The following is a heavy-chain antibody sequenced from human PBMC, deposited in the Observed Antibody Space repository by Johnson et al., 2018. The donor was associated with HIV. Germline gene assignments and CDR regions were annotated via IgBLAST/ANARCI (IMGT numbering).Heavy chain of an antibody. CDR1: GFTFSNYA. CDR2: INSDGSST. V-gene: IGHV3-74*01. Sequence: VQLVESGGGLVQPGGSLRLSCGASGFTFSNYAMSWVRQALGKGLVWVSRINSDGSSTSYADSVKGRFTISRDNAKNTLYLQMHSLRAEDTAMYYCARDLLGYCTGGSCYSVVEAFDIWGQGTMVTVS. J-gene: IGHJ3*02. CDR3: ARDLLGYCTGGSCYSVVEAFDI. D-gene: IGHD2-15*01.